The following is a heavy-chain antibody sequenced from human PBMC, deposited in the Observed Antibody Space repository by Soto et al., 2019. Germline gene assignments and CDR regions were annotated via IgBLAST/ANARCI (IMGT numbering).Heavy chain of an antibody. V-gene: IGHV3-23*01. CDR3: ARDSPKITYGMDV. CDR2: ISGSGGST. Sequence: GGSLRLSCAASGFNFSSYAMSWVRQAPGKGLEWVSAISGSGGSTYYADSVKGRFTISRDNSKNTLYLQMNSLRAEDTAVYYCARDSPKITYGMDVWGQGTTVTVSS. CDR1: GFNFSSYA. J-gene: IGHJ6*02.